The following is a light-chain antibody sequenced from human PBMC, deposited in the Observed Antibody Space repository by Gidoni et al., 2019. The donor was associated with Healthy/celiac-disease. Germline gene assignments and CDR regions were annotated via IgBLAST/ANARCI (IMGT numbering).Light chain of an antibody. V-gene: IGKV1-39*01. CDR3: QQSYSTPQT. CDR1: KSISSY. Sequence: DIQITQSPSSLSASVGDRVTITCRASKSISSYLNWYQQKPGKAPKLLIYAASSLQSGVPSRFSCSGSGTDFTLTISSLQPEDFATYFCQQSYSTPQTFGQGTKVEIK. CDR2: AAS. J-gene: IGKJ1*01.